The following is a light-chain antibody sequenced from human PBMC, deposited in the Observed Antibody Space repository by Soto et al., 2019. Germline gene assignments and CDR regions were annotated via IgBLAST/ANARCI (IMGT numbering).Light chain of an antibody. Sequence: AIRMTQSPSSFSASTGDGVTITCRASQGISSYLAWYQQKPGKAPKLLIYAASTLQSGVPSRFSGSGSGTVFPLTISCRQSEDFATYSCQKYDSYLRTFGQGTKVKIK. V-gene: IGKV1-8*01. CDR1: QGISSY. J-gene: IGKJ1*01. CDR2: AAS. CDR3: QKYDSYLRT.